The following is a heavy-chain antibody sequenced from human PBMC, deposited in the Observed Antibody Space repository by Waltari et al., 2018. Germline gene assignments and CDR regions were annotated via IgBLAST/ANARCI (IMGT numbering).Heavy chain of an antibody. CDR2: ISWDGGST. CDR1: GVTCVDYP. D-gene: IGHD5-18*01. J-gene: IGHJ4*02. Sequence: EVQLVESGGVVVQPGGSLRPSCAASGVTCVDYPMHWVHQPPGKGLEWVALISWDGGSTYYADSVKGRFTISRDNSKNSLYLQMNSLRTEDTALYYCAKDFGYSYGYYFDYWGQGTLVTVSS. V-gene: IGHV3-43*01. CDR3: AKDFGYSYGYYFDY.